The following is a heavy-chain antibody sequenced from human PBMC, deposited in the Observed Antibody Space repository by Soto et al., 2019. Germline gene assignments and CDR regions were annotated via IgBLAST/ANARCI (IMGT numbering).Heavy chain of an antibody. Sequence: SETLSLTCTVSGGSISSSSYYWGWIRQPPGKGLEWIGSIYYSGSTYYNPSLKSRVTISVDTSKNQFSLKLSSVTAADTAVYYCARNRGVGASGTNWFDPWGQGTLVTVSS. D-gene: IGHD1-26*01. J-gene: IGHJ5*02. V-gene: IGHV4-39*01. CDR3: ARNRGVGASGTNWFDP. CDR2: IYYSGST. CDR1: GGSISSSSYY.